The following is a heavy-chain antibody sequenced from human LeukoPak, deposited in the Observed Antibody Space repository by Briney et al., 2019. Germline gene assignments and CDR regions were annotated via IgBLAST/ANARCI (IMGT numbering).Heavy chain of an antibody. V-gene: IGHV3-7*01. D-gene: IGHD3-10*01. CDR2: IKQDGSQK. Sequence: PGGSLRLSCAASGFTFSTYWMSWVCQAPGKGLEWVANIKQDGSQKNYVDSVKGRFTISRDNAKNSLYLQLSILRAEDTAVYYWSREGGWVGEFYYYWGHRTLVTGSS. CDR3: SREGGWVGEFYYY. CDR1: GFTFSTYW. J-gene: IGHJ4*01.